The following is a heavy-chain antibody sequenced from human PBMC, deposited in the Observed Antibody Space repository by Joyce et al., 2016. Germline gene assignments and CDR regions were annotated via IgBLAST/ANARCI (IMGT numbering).Heavy chain of an antibody. CDR2: IKPDGSEK. J-gene: IGHJ6*02. Sequence: EVQLVESGGGLVQPGGSLRLSCAASGFTFSTTWMTWVRQSPGKGPEWVANIKPDGSEKYYVGSVKGRFTISRDNAKNSLSLLMNSLRVGDTAVYYCATGGGMDVWGQGTTVTVSS. CDR3: ATGGGMDV. CDR1: GFTFSTTW. V-gene: IGHV3-7*01.